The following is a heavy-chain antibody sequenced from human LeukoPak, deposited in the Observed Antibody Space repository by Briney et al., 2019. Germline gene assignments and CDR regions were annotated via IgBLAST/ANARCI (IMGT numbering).Heavy chain of an antibody. J-gene: IGHJ4*02. V-gene: IGHV4-39*07. D-gene: IGHD2-2*02. CDR2: INHSGST. CDR1: GGSISSSSYY. Sequence: KPSETLSLTCTVSGGSISSSSYYWSWIRQPPGKGLEWIGEINHSGSTNYNPSLKSRVTISVDTSKNQFSLKLSSVTAADTAVYYCARCLHTTSGYCSSTSCYRGYWGQGTLVTVSS. CDR3: ARCLHTTSGYCSSTSCYRGY.